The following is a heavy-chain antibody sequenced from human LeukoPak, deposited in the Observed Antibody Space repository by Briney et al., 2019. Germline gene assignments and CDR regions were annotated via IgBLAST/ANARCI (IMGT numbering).Heavy chain of an antibody. CDR3: ARDLEIGSSSYYFDC. D-gene: IGHD5-24*01. Sequence: GGSLRLSCAASGFTFSSYGMHWVRQAPGKGLEWVAVIWYDGSNKYYANSVRGRFTISRDNSKNTLYLQMSSLRAEDTAVYYCARDLEIGSSSYYFDCWGQGTLVTVSS. J-gene: IGHJ4*02. CDR2: IWYDGSNK. V-gene: IGHV3-33*01. CDR1: GFTFSSYG.